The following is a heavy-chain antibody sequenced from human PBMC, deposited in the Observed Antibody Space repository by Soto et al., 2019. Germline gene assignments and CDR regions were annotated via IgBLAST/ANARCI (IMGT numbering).Heavy chain of an antibody. CDR1: GGSISSYY. V-gene: IGHV4-59*08. Sequence: SETLSLTCTVSGGSISSYYWNWIRQPPGKGLEWIGYIYYSGSTNYNPSLKSRVTISVDTSKNQFSLKLSSVTAADTAVYYCARHISIYKGGYSSSSWFDPWGQGTLVTVSS. J-gene: IGHJ5*02. CDR2: IYYSGST. CDR3: ARHISIYKGGYSSSSWFDP. D-gene: IGHD6-13*01.